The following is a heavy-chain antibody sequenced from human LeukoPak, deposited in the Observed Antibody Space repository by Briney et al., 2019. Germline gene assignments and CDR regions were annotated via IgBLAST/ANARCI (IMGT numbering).Heavy chain of an antibody. CDR2: IIPILGIA. V-gene: IGHV1-69*04. J-gene: IGHJ4*02. CDR3: SSRRPDSRPPRGFDY. D-gene: IGHD6-13*01. Sequence: SVKVSCKASGGTFSSYAISWVRQAPGQGLEWMGRIIPILGIANYAQKFQGRVTITADKSTSTAYMELSSLRSEDTAVYYCSSRRPDSRPPRGFDYWGQGTLVTVSS. CDR1: GGTFSSYA.